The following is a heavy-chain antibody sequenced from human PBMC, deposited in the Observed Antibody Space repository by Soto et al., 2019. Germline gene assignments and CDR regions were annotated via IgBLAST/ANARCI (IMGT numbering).Heavy chain of an antibody. CDR1: GYSFSKFG. CDR2: INNYNGHT. J-gene: IGHJ6*02. V-gene: IGHV1-18*04. CDR3: ARAEGMGPYYSYAMDV. Sequence: VLLVQSGAEVKSLGATVKVSCQASGYSFSKFGIGCVRQAPGRWFEWVGWINNYNGHTNFAPKFKGRVSLTRDSSATTDYMELSSLTPDDSAIYFCARAEGMGPYYSYAMDVWGQGTAVTVSS.